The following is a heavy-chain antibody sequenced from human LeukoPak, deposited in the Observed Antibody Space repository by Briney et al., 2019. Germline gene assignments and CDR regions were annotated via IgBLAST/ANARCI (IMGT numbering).Heavy chain of an antibody. D-gene: IGHD1-20*01. CDR3: AKAAPGITGMTGGYFDY. V-gene: IGHV3-9*03. CDR2: ISWNSGSI. J-gene: IGHJ4*02. Sequence: SLRLSCAASGVTFDDYAMHWVRQAPGKGLEWVSGISWNSGSIGYADSVKGRFTISRNNAKNSLYLQMNSLRAEDMALYYCAKAAPGITGMTGGYFDYWGQGTLVTVSS. CDR1: GVTFDDYA.